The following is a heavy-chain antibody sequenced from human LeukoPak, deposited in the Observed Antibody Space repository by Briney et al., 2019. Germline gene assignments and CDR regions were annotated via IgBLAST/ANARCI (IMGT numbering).Heavy chain of an antibody. CDR3: ARGGGEGYDILTGYYPPRD. D-gene: IGHD3-9*01. V-gene: IGHV3-13*01. CDR1: GFTFSSYD. CDR2: IGTAGDT. Sequence: GGSLRLSCAASGFTFSSYDMHWVRQATGKGLEWVSAIGTAGDTYYPGSVKGRFTISRENAKNSLYLQMNSLRAGDTAVYYCARGGGEGYDILTGYYPPRDWGQGTLVTVSS. J-gene: IGHJ4*02.